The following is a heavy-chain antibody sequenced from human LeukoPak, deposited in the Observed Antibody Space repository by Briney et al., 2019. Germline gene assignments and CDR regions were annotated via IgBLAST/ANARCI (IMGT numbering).Heavy chain of an antibody. D-gene: IGHD4-11*01. Sequence: GGSLRLSCAASGFTFRSYEMNWVRQAPGKGLEWISYSSSSGRTTSYADSVKGRFTISRDNTKNSLYLQMNSLRVEDTAVYYCAGCAVTSVTTAGGQCPWGQGTVVTVSS. CDR2: SSSSGRTT. J-gene: IGHJ5*02. CDR3: AGCAVTSVTTAGGQCP. CDR1: GFTFRSYE. V-gene: IGHV3-48*03.